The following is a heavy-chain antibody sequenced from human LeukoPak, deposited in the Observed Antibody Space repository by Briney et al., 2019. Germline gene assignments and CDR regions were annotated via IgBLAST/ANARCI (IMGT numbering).Heavy chain of an antibody. J-gene: IGHJ5*02. V-gene: IGHV4-39*01. D-gene: IGHD5-18*01. CDR2: IYYSGST. CDR3: AGYSYGVRPS. Sequence: PSETLSLTCTVSGVSISSSSYYWGWIRQPPGKGLEWIGSIYYSGSTYYNPSLKSRVTISVDTSKNQFSLKLSSVTAADTAVYYCAGYSYGVRPSWGQGTLVSVSS. CDR1: GVSISSSSYY.